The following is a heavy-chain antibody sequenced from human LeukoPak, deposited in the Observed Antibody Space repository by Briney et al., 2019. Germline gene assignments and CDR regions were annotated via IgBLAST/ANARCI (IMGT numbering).Heavy chain of an antibody. CDR1: GFTFDDYA. D-gene: IGHD6-6*01. J-gene: IGHJ4*02. V-gene: IGHV3-9*01. CDR2: ISWNSGSI. CDR3: ARAGQLVRHFFDY. Sequence: PGGSLRLSCAASGFTFDDYAMHWVRQAPGKGLEWVSGISWNSGSIGYADSVKGRFTISRDNARNSLYLQLSRLRAEDTAVYYCARAGQLVRHFFDYWGQGILVTVSS.